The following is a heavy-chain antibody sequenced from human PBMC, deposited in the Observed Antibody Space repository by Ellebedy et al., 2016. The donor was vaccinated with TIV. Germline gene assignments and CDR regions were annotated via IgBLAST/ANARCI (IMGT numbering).Heavy chain of an antibody. CDR2: IKKDGSEE. J-gene: IGHJ4*02. D-gene: IGHD2-15*01. Sequence: GGSLRLSCAGSGFSFSNNWMNWVRQAPGKGLEWVANIKKDGSEEYYVDSVKGLFTISRDNAKSSLYLQMNNLRAEDTAIYYCAAGAGWLIDYWGQGTLVTVFS. CDR1: GFSFSNNW. V-gene: IGHV3-7*03. CDR3: AAGAGWLIDY.